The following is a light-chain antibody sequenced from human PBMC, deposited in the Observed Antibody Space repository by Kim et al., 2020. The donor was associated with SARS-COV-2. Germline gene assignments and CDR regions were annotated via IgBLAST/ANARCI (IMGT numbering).Light chain of an antibody. CDR3: QQRYNWPLT. V-gene: IGKV3-11*01. CDR2: ETS. Sequence: LAPVERATLSCRASLSVGNSLAWFQQKPGQAPRLLIFETSNRATGIPARFSGSGSGTGFTLTISSLEPEDFAVYYCQQRYNWPLTFGGGTKVDIK. J-gene: IGKJ4*01. CDR1: LSVGNS.